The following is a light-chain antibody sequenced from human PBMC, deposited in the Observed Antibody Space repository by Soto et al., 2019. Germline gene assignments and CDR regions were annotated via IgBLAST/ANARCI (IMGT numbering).Light chain of an antibody. CDR1: QSISSW. CDR3: QQRSNWPPVT. Sequence: DIQMTQSPSTLSASVGDRVTITCRASQSISSWLAWYQQKPGKAPKLLIYKASSLESGVPARFSGSGSGTDFTLTISSLEPEDFAVYYCQQRSNWPPVTFGPGTKVDIK. J-gene: IGKJ3*01. V-gene: IGKV1-5*03. CDR2: KAS.